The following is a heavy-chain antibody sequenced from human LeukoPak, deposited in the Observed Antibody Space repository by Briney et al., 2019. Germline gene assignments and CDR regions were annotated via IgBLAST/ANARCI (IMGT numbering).Heavy chain of an antibody. V-gene: IGHV4-39*01. CDR1: GGSISSSSYY. CDR2: IYYSGST. CDR3: ARRSRIVEFDY. J-gene: IGHJ4*02. D-gene: IGHD3-22*01. Sequence: PSETLSLTCTVSGGSISSSSYYWGWIRQPPGKGLEWIESIYYSGSTYYNPSLKSRVTISVDTSKNQFSLKLSSVTAADTAVYYCARRSRIVEFDYWGQGTLVTVSS.